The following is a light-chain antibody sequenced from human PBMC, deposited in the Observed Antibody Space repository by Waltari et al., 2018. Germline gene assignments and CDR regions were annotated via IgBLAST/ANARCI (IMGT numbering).Light chain of an antibody. Sequence: DIQLTQSPSSLSASVGASVTITCRASQGIDSYLNWYQHKPGQAPSLLIYAASALRTGVPLRFSGSGSGTDFTLTINSLQLEDFATYYCQQSYTTPQGSFGQGTRLEI. CDR3: QQSYTTPQGS. CDR1: QGIDSY. J-gene: IGKJ5*01. V-gene: IGKV1-39*01. CDR2: AAS.